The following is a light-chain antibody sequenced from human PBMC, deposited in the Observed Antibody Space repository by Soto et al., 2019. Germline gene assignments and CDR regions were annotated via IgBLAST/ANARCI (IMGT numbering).Light chain of an antibody. CDR1: SSDVGGYSY. CDR3: SSYTSRSLYV. CDR2: DVS. V-gene: IGLV2-14*01. J-gene: IGLJ1*01. Sequence: QSALTQPASVSGSPGQSITISCTGTSSDVGGYSYVSWYQQLPGKAPKLMIYDVSDRPSGVSNRFSGSKSGNTASLTIPGLPAADGADYYCSSYTSRSLYVFGTGT.